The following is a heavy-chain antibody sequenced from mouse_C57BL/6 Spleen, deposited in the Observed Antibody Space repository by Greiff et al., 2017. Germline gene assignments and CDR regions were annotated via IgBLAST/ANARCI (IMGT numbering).Heavy chain of an antibody. J-gene: IGHJ4*01. CDR3: ARSHGYDAMDY. CDR2: IYPGSGNT. CDR1: GYTFTDYY. V-gene: IGHV1-76*01. Sequence: QVQLKQSGAELVRPGASVKLSCKASGYTFTDYYINWVKQRPGQGLEWIARIYPGSGNTYYNEKFKGKATLTAEKSSSTAYMQLSSLTSEDSAVXFCARSHGYDAMDYWGQGTSVTVSS.